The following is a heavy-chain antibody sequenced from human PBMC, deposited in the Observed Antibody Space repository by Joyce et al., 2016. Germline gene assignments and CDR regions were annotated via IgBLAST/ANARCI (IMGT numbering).Heavy chain of an antibody. J-gene: IGHJ4*02. Sequence: QVTLKESGPVLVKPTETLTLTCSVSGFSLNNARMGVSWIRQPPGKALEWLAHIFSNDEKSYSTSLKSRLTISKDTSKSQVVLTMTNMDPVDTATYCCARTQVGELLSGVFDYWGQGTLVTVSS. D-gene: IGHD1-26*01. CDR3: ARTQVGELLSGVFDY. CDR2: IFSNDEK. V-gene: IGHV2-26*01. CDR1: GFSLNNARMG.